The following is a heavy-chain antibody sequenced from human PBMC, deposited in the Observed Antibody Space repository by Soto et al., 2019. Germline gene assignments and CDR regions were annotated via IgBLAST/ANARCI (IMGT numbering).Heavy chain of an antibody. CDR2: ISAYNGNT. Sequence: QVQLVQSGAEVKKPGASVKVSCKASGYTFTSYGISCVRQAPGQGLEWMGWISAYNGNTNYAQKLQGRVTMTTDTSTSTAYMELRSLRSDDTAVYYCARDKMLWFGELFGGAFDIWGQGTMVTVSS. CDR3: ARDKMLWFGELFGGAFDI. J-gene: IGHJ3*02. D-gene: IGHD3-10*01. V-gene: IGHV1-18*01. CDR1: GYTFTSYG.